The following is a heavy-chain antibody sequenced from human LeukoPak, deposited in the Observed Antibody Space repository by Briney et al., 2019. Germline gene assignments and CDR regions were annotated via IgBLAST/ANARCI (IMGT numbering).Heavy chain of an antibody. V-gene: IGHV3-23*01. CDR1: GFTFSSYA. Sequence: PGGSLRLSCAASGFTFSSYAMSWVRQAPGKGLEWVSAISGSGGSTYYADSVKGRFTISRDNSKNTLYLQMNSLRAEDTAVYYCEKDQSSGFVYWYFDLWGRGTLVTVSS. J-gene: IGHJ2*01. CDR3: EKDQSSGFVYWYFDL. CDR2: ISGSGGST. D-gene: IGHD1-26*01.